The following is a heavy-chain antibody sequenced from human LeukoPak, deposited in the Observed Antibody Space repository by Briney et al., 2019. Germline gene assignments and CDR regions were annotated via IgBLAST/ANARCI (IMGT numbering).Heavy chain of an antibody. V-gene: IGHV3-48*04. CDR1: GFTFSSYS. D-gene: IGHD5-18*01. J-gene: IGHJ3*02. Sequence: GGSLRLSCAASGFTFSSYSMNWVRQAPGKGLEWVSYISSSSTIYYADSVKGRFTISRDNAKNSLYLQMNSLRAEDTAVYYCARPPQLWLRGAFDIWGQGTMVTVSS. CDR2: ISSSSTI. CDR3: ARPPQLWLRGAFDI.